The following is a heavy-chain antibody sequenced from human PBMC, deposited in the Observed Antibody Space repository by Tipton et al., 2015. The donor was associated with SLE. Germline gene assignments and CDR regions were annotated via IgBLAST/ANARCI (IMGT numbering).Heavy chain of an antibody. CDR2: IFNSGST. CDR3: AGIGGKATVSPFYYYGMDV. CDR1: GGSISSRY. J-gene: IGHJ6*02. V-gene: IGHV4-59*11. Sequence: TLSLTCTVSGGSISSRYWSWIRQPPGKGLEWIGYIFNSGSTNYNPSLTSRVTISVDTSKNQFSLRLKSVTAADTAVYYCAGIGGKATVSPFYYYGMDVWGQGTTVTVSS. D-gene: IGHD4-17*01.